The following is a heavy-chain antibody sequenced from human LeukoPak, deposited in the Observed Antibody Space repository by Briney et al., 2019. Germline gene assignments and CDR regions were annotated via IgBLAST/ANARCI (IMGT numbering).Heavy chain of an antibody. CDR2: ISSSSSYI. V-gene: IGHV3-21*01. Sequence: GGSLRLSCAASGFTFSSYSMNWVRQAPGKGLGWVSSISSSSSYIYYADSVKGRFTISRDNAKNSLYLQMNSLRAEDTAVYYCARDPLAYDILTGYDYWGQGTLVTVSS. CDR1: GFTFSSYS. J-gene: IGHJ4*02. CDR3: ARDPLAYDILTGYDY. D-gene: IGHD3-9*01.